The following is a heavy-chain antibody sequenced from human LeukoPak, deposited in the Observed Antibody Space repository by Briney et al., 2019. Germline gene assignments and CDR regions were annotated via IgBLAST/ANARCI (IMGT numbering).Heavy chain of an antibody. V-gene: IGHV1-69*05. J-gene: IGHJ5*02. D-gene: IGHD3-10*01. CDR1: GDSFGTYG. CDR2: FNPIFGSA. Sequence: ASVKVSCKASGDSFGTYGITWVRQAPGEGLEWMGGFNPIFGSAQYAQKFQGRVTITMDVSARTVYMELGSLRSEDTTIYYCARDFGSGVFDPWGRGTLVTVSS. CDR3: ARDFGSGVFDP.